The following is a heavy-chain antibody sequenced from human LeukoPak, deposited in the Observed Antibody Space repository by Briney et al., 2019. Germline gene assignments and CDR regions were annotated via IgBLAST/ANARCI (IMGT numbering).Heavy chain of an antibody. CDR2: INHSGST. CDR3: ARRDGYSRTYFDY. Sequence: SETLSLTCAVYGGSFSGYYWSWIRQPPGKGLEWIGEINHSGSTDYNPSLKSRVTISVETSKNQFSLKLSSVTAADTAVYYCARRDGYSRTYFDYWGQGTLVTVSS. D-gene: IGHD5-24*01. CDR1: GGSFSGYY. J-gene: IGHJ4*02. V-gene: IGHV4-34*01.